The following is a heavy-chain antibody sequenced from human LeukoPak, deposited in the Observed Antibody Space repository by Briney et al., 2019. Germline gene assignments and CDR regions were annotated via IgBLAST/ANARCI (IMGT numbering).Heavy chain of an antibody. Sequence: SETLSLTCAVYGGSFSGYYWSWIRQPPRKGLEWIGEINHSGSTNYNPSLKSRVTISVDTSKNQFSLKLSSVTAADTAVYYCASRGSSGWHREFDYWGQGTLVTVSS. CDR3: ASRGSSGWHREFDY. CDR2: INHSGST. V-gene: IGHV4-34*01. D-gene: IGHD6-19*01. J-gene: IGHJ4*02. CDR1: GGSFSGYY.